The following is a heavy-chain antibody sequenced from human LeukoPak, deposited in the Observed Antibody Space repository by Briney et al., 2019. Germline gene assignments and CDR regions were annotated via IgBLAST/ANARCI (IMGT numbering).Heavy chain of an antibody. D-gene: IGHD6-13*01. CDR1: GGSISSSSYY. Sequence: SETLSLTCTVSGGSISSSSYYWGWIRQPPGKGLEWIGSIYYSGSTYYNPSLKSRVTISVDTSKNQFSLKLSSVTAADTAVYYCARGTRAAAGFDYWGQGTLVTVSS. J-gene: IGHJ4*02. CDR3: ARGTRAAAGFDY. CDR2: IYYSGST. V-gene: IGHV4-39*01.